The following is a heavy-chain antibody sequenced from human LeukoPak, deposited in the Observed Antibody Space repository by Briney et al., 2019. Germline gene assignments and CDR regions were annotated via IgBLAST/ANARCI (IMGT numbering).Heavy chain of an antibody. CDR3: ASLGREFWSGYSSLY. Sequence: SETLSLTCAVYGGSFSDYYWSWIRQPPGKGLEWIGEINHSRSTNYNPSLKSRVTISVDTSKNQFSLKVTSVTAADTAVYYCASLGREFWSGYSSLYWGQGTLVTVSS. J-gene: IGHJ4*02. CDR1: GGSFSDYY. V-gene: IGHV4-34*01. D-gene: IGHD3-3*01. CDR2: INHSRST.